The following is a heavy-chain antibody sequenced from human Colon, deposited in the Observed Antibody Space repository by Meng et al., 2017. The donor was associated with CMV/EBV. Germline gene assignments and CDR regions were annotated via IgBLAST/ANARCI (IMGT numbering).Heavy chain of an antibody. V-gene: IGHV3-11*04. CDR1: GFTFSDYY. D-gene: IGHD2-2*02. J-gene: IGHJ3*01. CDR3: ARGALVEPTPIPTAFDV. CDR2: IGGTSGVV. Sequence: GGPLRLSCAAPGFTFSDYYMSWVRQTPGKGLEWISFIGGTSGVVYYANSVRGRFSITRDNTNGSVYLQMTSLRDDDTAVYYCARGALVEPTPIPTAFDVWGQGTMVTVSS.